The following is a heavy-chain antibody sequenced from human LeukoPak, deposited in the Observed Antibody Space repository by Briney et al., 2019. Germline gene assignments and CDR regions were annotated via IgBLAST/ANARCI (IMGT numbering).Heavy chain of an antibody. D-gene: IGHD2-15*01. CDR1: GFTFSDFY. J-gene: IGHJ6*03. CDR2: ISSSGGTI. Sequence: GGSLRLSCAASGFTFSDFYMSWIRQAPGKGLEWVSYISSSGGTIYYADSVKGRFTISRDNAKNSLYLQMNSLRAEDTAVYYCARPEVVAGTYYYYYYMDVWGKGTTVTVSS. CDR3: ARPEVVAGTYYYYYYMDV. V-gene: IGHV3-11*01.